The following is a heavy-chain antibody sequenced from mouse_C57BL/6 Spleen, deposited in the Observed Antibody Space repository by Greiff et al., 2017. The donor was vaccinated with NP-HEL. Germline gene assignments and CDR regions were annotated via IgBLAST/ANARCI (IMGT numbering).Heavy chain of an antibody. CDR2: INPGSGGT. J-gene: IGHJ3*01. Sequence: QVQLQQSGAELVRPGTSVKVSCKASGYAFTNYLIEWVKQRPGQGLEWIGVINPGSGGTNYNEKFKGKATLTADKSSSTAYMQLSSLTSEDSAVYFWAINYGSAWFAYWGQGTLVTVSA. CDR3: AINYGSAWFAY. CDR1: GYAFTNYL. V-gene: IGHV1-54*01. D-gene: IGHD1-1*01.